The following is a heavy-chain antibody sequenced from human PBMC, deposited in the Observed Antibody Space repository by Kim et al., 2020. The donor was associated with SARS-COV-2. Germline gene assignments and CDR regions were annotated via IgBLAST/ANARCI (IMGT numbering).Heavy chain of an antibody. J-gene: IGHJ3*02. CDR1: GFTFSSYS. Sequence: GGSLRLSCAASGFTFSSYSMNWVRQAPGKGLEWVSSIVSSSTYIYYGDSVKGRFTISRDNAENSLYLQMNSLRAEDTAVYYCARSHYGSGIDAFDIWGQGTMVTVSS. CDR2: IVSSSTYI. D-gene: IGHD3-10*01. CDR3: ARSHYGSGIDAFDI. V-gene: IGHV3-21*01.